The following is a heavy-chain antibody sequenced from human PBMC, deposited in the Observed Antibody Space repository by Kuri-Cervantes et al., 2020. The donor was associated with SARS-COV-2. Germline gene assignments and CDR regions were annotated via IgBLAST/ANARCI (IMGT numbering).Heavy chain of an antibody. Sequence: GSLRLSCTVSGGSISSYYWSWIRQPPGKGLEWIGYIYYSGSTNYNPSLKSRVTVSVDTSKNQFSLKLSSVTAADTAVYYCAKPQYYYGSGSLDWGQGTLVTVSS. D-gene: IGHD3-10*01. J-gene: IGHJ4*02. CDR3: AKPQYYYGSGSLD. V-gene: IGHV4-59*12. CDR2: IYYSGST. CDR1: GGSISSYY.